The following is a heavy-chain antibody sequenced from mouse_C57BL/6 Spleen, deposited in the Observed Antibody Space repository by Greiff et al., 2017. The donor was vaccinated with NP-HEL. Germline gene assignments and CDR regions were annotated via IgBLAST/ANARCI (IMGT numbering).Heavy chain of an antibody. CDR1: GYTFTDYN. Sequence: VQLQQSGPELVKPGASVKIPCKASGYTFTDYNMDWVKQSHGKSLEWIGDINPNNGGTIYNQKFKGKATLTVDKSSSTAYMELRSLTSEDTAVYYCALYGNYGDWFAYWGQGTLVTVSA. V-gene: IGHV1-18*01. D-gene: IGHD2-1*01. J-gene: IGHJ3*01. CDR2: INPNNGGT. CDR3: ALYGNYGDWFAY.